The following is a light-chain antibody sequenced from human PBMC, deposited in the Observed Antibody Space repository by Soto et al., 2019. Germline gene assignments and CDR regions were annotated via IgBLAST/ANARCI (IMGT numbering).Light chain of an antibody. CDR3: QQYNNWPPT. Sequence: EIVMTQSPATLSLSPGERATLYCRASQSVSSNLAWYQQKPGQAPRLLIYGASTRDTGIPARFSGSGSGTEFTLTISSLQSEDFAVYYCQQYNNWPPTFGQGTKV. J-gene: IGKJ1*01. V-gene: IGKV3-15*01. CDR2: GAS. CDR1: QSVSSN.